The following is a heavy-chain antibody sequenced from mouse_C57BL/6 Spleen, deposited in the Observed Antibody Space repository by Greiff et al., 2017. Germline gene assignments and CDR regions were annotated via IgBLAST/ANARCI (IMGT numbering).Heavy chain of an antibody. V-gene: IGHV1-39*01. Sequence: EVQLQQSGPELVKPGASVKISCKASGYSFTDYNMNWVKQSNGKSLEWIGVINPNNGTTSYNKKFKGKATLTVDQSSSTAYMPLNSLTSEDSAVYYCARGGGSSFYWCFDVWGTGTTVTVSS. J-gene: IGHJ1*03. CDR2: INPNNGTT. D-gene: IGHD1-1*01. CDR1: GYSFTDYN. CDR3: ARGGGSSFYWCFDV.